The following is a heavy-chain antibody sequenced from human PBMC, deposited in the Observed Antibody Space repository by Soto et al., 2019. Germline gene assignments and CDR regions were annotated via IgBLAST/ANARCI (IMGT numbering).Heavy chain of an antibody. CDR2: ISSGSSSI. V-gene: IGHV3-21*01. D-gene: IGHD5-18*01. J-gene: IGHJ5*02. CDR3: ARGSLTASPFDP. CDR1: GFTFSSNS. Sequence: EVQLVESGGGLVKPGGSLRLSCAASGFTFSSNSMNWVRQAPGKGLEWVSSISSGSSSIYYADSVKGRFTISRDNAKNSLYLQMNSLGAEDTAVYYCARGSLTASPFDPWGQGTLVTVSS.